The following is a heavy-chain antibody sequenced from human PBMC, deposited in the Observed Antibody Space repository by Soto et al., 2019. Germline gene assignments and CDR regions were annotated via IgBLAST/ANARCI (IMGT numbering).Heavy chain of an antibody. Sequence: ASVKVSCKASGYTFTSYYMHWVRQAPGQGLEWMGIINPSGGSTSYAQKFQGRVTMTRDTSTSTVYMELSSLRSEDTAVYYCARDKVPVAGFYYYYGMDVWGQGTTVTVSS. D-gene: IGHD6-19*01. CDR3: ARDKVPVAGFYYYYGMDV. V-gene: IGHV1-46*01. CDR2: INPSGGST. CDR1: GYTFTSYY. J-gene: IGHJ6*02.